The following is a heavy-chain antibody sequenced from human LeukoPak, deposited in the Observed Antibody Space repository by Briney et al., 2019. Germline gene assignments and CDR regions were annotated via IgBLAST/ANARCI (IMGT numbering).Heavy chain of an antibody. D-gene: IGHD1-26*01. J-gene: IGHJ5*02. CDR3: ARAGPEWELPLWFDP. CDR1: GDSISTSKSY. V-gene: IGHV4-61*05. Sequence: PSETLSLTCTVSGDSISTSKSYWGWIRQPPLKGLEWIGRIYTSGRTNYTPSLKSRVTMSVDKSKNQFSLKLSSVTAADTAVYYCARAGPEWELPLWFDPWGQGTLVTVSS. CDR2: IYTSGRT.